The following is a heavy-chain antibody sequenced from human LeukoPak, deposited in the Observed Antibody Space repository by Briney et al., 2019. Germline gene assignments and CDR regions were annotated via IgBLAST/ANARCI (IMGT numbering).Heavy chain of an antibody. J-gene: IGHJ4*02. Sequence: SVKVSCKASGGTFSSYAISWVRQAPGQELEWMGRIIPIFGTANYAQKFQGRVTITTDESTSTAYMELSSLRSEDTAVYYCARDGYGDSFDYWGQGTLVTVSS. CDR2: IIPIFGTA. CDR1: GGTFSSYA. CDR3: ARDGYGDSFDY. D-gene: IGHD4-17*01. V-gene: IGHV1-69*05.